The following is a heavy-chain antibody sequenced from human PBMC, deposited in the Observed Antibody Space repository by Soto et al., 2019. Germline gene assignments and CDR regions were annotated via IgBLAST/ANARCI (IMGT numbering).Heavy chain of an antibody. D-gene: IGHD3-16*01. J-gene: IGHJ4*02. Sequence: SETLSLTCTVSGGSISSYYWSWIRQPPGKGLEWIGYIYYSGSTSYNPSLKSRVTISVDTSKNQFSLKLSSVTAADTAVYYCARERGTVGDFDYWGQGTLVTVSS. CDR3: ARERGTVGDFDY. CDR1: GGSISSYY. V-gene: IGHV4-59*01. CDR2: IYYSGST.